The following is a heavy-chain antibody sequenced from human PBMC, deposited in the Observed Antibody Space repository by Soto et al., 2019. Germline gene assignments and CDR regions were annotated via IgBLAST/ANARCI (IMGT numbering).Heavy chain of an antibody. CDR1: GFTFSSYA. D-gene: IGHD2-21*02. CDR3: AKEPLRMVVVTAGPGAFDT. Sequence: GGSLRLSCAASGFTFSSYAMSWVRQAPGKGLDWVSAISGSGGSTYYADSVKGRFTISRDNSKNTLYLQMNSLRAEDTAVYYCAKEPLRMVVVTAGPGAFDTWGQGTMVTVSS. J-gene: IGHJ3*02. CDR2: ISGSGGST. V-gene: IGHV3-23*01.